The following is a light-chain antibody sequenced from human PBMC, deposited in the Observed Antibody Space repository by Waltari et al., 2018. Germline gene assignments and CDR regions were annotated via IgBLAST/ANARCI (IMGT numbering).Light chain of an antibody. Sequence: SSELTQDPAVSVALGQTVRITCQGDSLRSYYASWYQQKPGQAPVLVISGKNTRPSGIPDRFSGSSSGNTASLTITGAQAEDEADYYCNSRDSSGNHHVVFGGGTKLTVL. CDR1: SLRSYY. CDR3: NSRDSSGNHHVV. J-gene: IGLJ2*01. CDR2: GKN. V-gene: IGLV3-19*01.